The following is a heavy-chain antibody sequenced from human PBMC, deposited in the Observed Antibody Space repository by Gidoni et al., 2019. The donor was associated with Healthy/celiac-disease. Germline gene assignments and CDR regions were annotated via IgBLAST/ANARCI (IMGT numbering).Heavy chain of an antibody. CDR3: ATLLPGWNYFDY. V-gene: IGHV1-24*01. CDR1: GYTLTELS. D-gene: IGHD2-15*01. Sequence: QVQLVPSGAEVKKPGASVKGSCKVSGYTLTELSMHWVRQAPGKGLEWMGGFDPEDGETIYAQKFQGRVTMTEDTSTDTAYMELSSLRSEDTAVYYCATLLPGWNYFDYWGQGTLVTVSS. CDR2: FDPEDGET. J-gene: IGHJ4*02.